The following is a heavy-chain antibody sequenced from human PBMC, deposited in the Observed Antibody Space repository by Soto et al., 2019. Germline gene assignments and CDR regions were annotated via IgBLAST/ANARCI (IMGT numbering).Heavy chain of an antibody. CDR3: ARVSMSTVSWGFDP. Sequence: SETLSLTCAVSGDSITSNHWNWIRQPPGRGLEWIGYIYNSGTTKYNPSLKSRVIISVDTSKNQLSLELSSVTAADTAVYYCARVSMSTVSWGFDPWGQGTLVTSPQ. CDR1: GDSITSNH. D-gene: IGHD4-4*01. V-gene: IGHV4-59*01. J-gene: IGHJ5*02. CDR2: IYNSGTT.